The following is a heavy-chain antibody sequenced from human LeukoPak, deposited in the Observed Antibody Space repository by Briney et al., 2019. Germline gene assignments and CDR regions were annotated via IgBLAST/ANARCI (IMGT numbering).Heavy chain of an antibody. Sequence: GGSLRLSCEASGFTFSSSGMNWVRQAPGKGLEWVSSISSSSSYIYYADSVKGRFTISRDNAKNSLYLQMNSLRAEDTAVYYCARDGVGATWGQGTLVTVSS. CDR1: GFTFSSSG. CDR2: ISSSSSYI. J-gene: IGHJ4*02. CDR3: ARDGVGAT. D-gene: IGHD1-26*01. V-gene: IGHV3-21*01.